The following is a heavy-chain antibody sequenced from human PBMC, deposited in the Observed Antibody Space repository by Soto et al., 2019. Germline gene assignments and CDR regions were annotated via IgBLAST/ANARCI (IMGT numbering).Heavy chain of an antibody. Sequence: QVQLVQSGAEVKKPGASVKLSCRTSGYTFTHYYIHWVRQAPGQGLEWLGIINHASGSTNYAQDFQGRVTLTMDTSTTTVYMDLSGLRAEDVAIFSCARDLAAGDHWGQGTLVTVSS. D-gene: IGHD6-13*01. V-gene: IGHV1-46*01. CDR2: INHASGST. CDR3: ARDLAAGDH. J-gene: IGHJ4*02. CDR1: GYTFTHYY.